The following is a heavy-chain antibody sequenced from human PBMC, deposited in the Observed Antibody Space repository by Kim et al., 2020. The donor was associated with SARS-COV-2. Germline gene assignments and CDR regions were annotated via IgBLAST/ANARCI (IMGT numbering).Heavy chain of an antibody. Sequence: SLKSRVTISVDKSKNQFSRKLSSVTAADTAVYYCARKQQLASYYYYGMDVWGQGTTVTVSS. CDR3: ARKQQLASYYYYGMDV. J-gene: IGHJ6*02. V-gene: IGHV4-4*02. D-gene: IGHD6-13*01.